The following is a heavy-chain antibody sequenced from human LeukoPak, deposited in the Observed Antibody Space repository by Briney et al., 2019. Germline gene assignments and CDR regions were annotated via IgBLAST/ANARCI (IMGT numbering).Heavy chain of an antibody. J-gene: IGHJ6*03. CDR2: IAPIFGTP. Sequence: SVKVSCKASGGTFDRYATSWVRQAPGQGLEWMGGIAPIFGTPNYAQNFQGRVTITTDESTSTAYMELSSLRSDDTAVYYCASHFRSNHYYFYYMDVWGTGTTVTVSS. CDR3: ASHFRSNHYYFYYMDV. D-gene: IGHD3-16*02. V-gene: IGHV1-69*05. CDR1: GGTFDRYA.